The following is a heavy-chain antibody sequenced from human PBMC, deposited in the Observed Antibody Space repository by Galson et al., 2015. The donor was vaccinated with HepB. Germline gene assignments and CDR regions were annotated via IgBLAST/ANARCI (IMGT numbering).Heavy chain of an antibody. V-gene: IGHV3-13*01. D-gene: IGHD4-17*01. Sequence: SLRLSCAASGFTFSSYDMHWVRQATGKGLEWVSAIGTAGDTYYPGSVKGRFTISRENAKNSLYLQMNSLRAGDTAVYYCARGGPHYGDPTLYYFDYWGQGTLVTVSS. CDR1: GFTFSSYD. J-gene: IGHJ4*02. CDR2: IGTAGDT. CDR3: ARGGPHYGDPTLYYFDY.